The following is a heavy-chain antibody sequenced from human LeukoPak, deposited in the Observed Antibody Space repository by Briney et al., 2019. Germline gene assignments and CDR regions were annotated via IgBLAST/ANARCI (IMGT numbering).Heavy chain of an antibody. V-gene: IGHV3-9*01. D-gene: IGHD6-19*01. J-gene: IGHJ4*02. CDR2: ISWNSGSI. Sequence: PGRSLRLSCAASGFTFDDYAMHWVRQAPGKGLEWVSGISWNSGSIGYADSVKGRFTISRDNAKNSLYLQMNSLRAEDTALYYCAKRGGSSGWYTGDYFDYWGQGTLVTVSS. CDR3: AKRGGSSGWYTGDYFDY. CDR1: GFTFDDYA.